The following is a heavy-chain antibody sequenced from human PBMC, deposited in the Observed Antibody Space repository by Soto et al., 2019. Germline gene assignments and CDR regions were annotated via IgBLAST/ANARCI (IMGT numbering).Heavy chain of an antibody. J-gene: IGHJ4*02. D-gene: IGHD2-8*01. CDR1: GFTFRNYA. CDR3: ARDDYSTTGRNSGFDD. V-gene: IGHV3-30-3*01. CDR2: ISYDGINQ. Sequence: QVQLVDSGGGVVQPGRSLRLSCAASGFTFRNYAMHWVRHVPQAPGKGLEWVAVISYDGINQFYADSVRGRFTISRDDSKNTLYLQMNSLRADDTAVYYCARDDYSTTGRNSGFDDWGQGTLVTVSS.